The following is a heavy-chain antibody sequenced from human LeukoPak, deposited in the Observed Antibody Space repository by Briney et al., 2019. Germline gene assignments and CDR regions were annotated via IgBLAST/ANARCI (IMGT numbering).Heavy chain of an antibody. CDR2: IYYSGST. CDR1: GGSISSSSYY. J-gene: IGHJ4*02. CDR3: ASCPWFGEDVGY. Sequence: SETLSLTCTVSGGSISSSSYYWGWIRQPPGKGLECIGSIYYSGSTYYNPSLKSRFTISVDTSKNQFSLKLSSVTAADTAVYYCASCPWFGEDVGYWGQGTLVTVSS. V-gene: IGHV4-39*07. D-gene: IGHD3-10*01.